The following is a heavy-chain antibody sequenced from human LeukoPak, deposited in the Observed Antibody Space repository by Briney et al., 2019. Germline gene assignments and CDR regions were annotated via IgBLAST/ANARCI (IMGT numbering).Heavy chain of an antibody. CDR1: GFTFDDYG. D-gene: IGHD3-9*01. J-gene: IGHJ4*02. CDR2: INWNGGST. V-gene: IGHV3-20*04. CDR3: AREQILTGRRLGFDY. Sequence: PGGSLRLSCAASGFTFDDYGMSWVRQAPGKGLEWVSGINWNGGSTGYADSVKGRFTISRDNSKNTLYLQMNSLRAEDTAVYYCAREQILTGRRLGFDYWGQGTLVTVSS.